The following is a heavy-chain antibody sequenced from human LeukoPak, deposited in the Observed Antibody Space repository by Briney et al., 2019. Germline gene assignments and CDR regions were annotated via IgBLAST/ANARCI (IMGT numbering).Heavy chain of an antibody. V-gene: IGHV3-9*01. CDR3: AKDRITVTKPRDHAFDL. Sequence: GGSLRLSCAASGFNFDDYALHWVRQPPGKGLEWVSGISWNSSPIGYVDSVKGRFTISRDNAKNTLYLQMDNLRADDTALYYCAKDRITVTKPRDHAFDLWGQGTMVTVSS. CDR2: ISWNSSPI. D-gene: IGHD4-17*01. J-gene: IGHJ3*01. CDR1: GFNFDDYA.